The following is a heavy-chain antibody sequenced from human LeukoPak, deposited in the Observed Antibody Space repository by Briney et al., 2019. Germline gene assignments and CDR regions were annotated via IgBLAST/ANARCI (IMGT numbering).Heavy chain of an antibody. Sequence: TSETLSLTCAVYGVSFSGYYWSWIRQPPGKGLEWIGEINHSGSNNHNPSLKSRVTISVDTSKNQFSLKLSSVTAADTAVYYCARGRGSLGPKPATIFGVVIPPRTYFDYWGQGTLVTVSS. J-gene: IGHJ4*02. CDR3: ARGRGSLGPKPATIFGVVIPPRTYFDY. V-gene: IGHV4-34*01. CDR2: INHSGSN. D-gene: IGHD3-3*01. CDR1: GVSFSGYY.